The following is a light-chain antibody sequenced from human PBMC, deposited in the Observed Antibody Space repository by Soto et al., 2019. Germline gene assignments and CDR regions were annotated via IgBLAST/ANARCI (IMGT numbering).Light chain of an antibody. V-gene: IGLV2-23*03. CDR2: EGS. J-gene: IGLJ2*01. Sequence: QSALTQPASVSGSPGQSITISCTGTSSDVGSYNLVSWYQQHPGKAPKLMIYEGSKRPSGVSNLFSGSKSGNTASLTISGLQADDEAEYYCCSYAGSSTFVVFGGGTKLTVL. CDR1: SSDVGSYNL. CDR3: CSYAGSSTFVV.